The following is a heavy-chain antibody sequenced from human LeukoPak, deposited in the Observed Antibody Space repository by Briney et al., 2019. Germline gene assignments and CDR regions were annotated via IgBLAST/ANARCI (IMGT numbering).Heavy chain of an antibody. J-gene: IGHJ4*02. Sequence: GGSLRLSCAASEFTFSSYSMTWVRQAPGKGLEWVSHFSRSSSSIYYADSVKGRFTISRDNAKNSLYLQMNSLRAEDTAVYYCARSYMGFDYWGQGTLVTVSS. CDR3: ARSYMGFDY. CDR1: EFTFSSYS. V-gene: IGHV3-48*01. CDR2: FSRSSSSI. D-gene: IGHD1-14*01.